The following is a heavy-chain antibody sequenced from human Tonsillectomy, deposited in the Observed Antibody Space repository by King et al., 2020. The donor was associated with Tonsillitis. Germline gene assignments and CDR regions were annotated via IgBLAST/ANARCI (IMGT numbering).Heavy chain of an antibody. Sequence: VQLVQSGAEVKKPGASVKVSCKASGYTFSTYAMHWLRQAPGQRLEWMGWIGADNGYTKYSQKFQGRVTITRDTTATTAYMELSSLRSEGTALYYCATGSSGWPYYFDYWGQGTLVTVSS. CDR2: IGADNGYT. J-gene: IGHJ4*02. CDR1: GYTFSTYA. V-gene: IGHV1-3*01. D-gene: IGHD6-19*01. CDR3: ATGSSGWPYYFDY.